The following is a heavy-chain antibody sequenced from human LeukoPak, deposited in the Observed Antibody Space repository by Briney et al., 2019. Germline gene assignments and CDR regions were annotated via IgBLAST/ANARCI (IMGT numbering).Heavy chain of an antibody. CDR1: GFSCSSYE. Sequence: PGGSLRLSCAGSGFSCSSYEMNWVRQAPGKELEGVSYISSRGGTIDYADSVKGRFTMSRDNAKNSLYLQMNSLRAEDTALYYCAREPTYTNRGVDYWGQGTLVTVSS. V-gene: IGHV3-48*03. D-gene: IGHD1-14*01. J-gene: IGHJ4*02. CDR3: AREPTYTNRGVDY. CDR2: ISSRGGTI.